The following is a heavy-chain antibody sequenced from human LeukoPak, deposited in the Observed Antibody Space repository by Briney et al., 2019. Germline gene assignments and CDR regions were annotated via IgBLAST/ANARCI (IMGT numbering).Heavy chain of an antibody. J-gene: IGHJ6*03. CDR2: IWYDGSNK. D-gene: IGHD3-22*01. V-gene: IGHV3-33*06. CDR3: AKDSADYYDSSGYFRFYYYYYYMDV. CDR1: GFTFSSYG. Sequence: QPGRSLRLSCAASGFTFSSYGMHWVRQAPGKGLEWVAVIWYDGSNKYYADSVKGRFTISRDNSKNTLYLQMNSPRAEDTAVYYCAKDSADYYDSSGYFRFYYYYYYMDVWGKGTTVTVSS.